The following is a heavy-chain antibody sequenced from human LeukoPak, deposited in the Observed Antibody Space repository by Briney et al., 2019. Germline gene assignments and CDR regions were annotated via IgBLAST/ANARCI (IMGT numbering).Heavy chain of an antibody. Sequence: ASVTVSCKASGYTFTSYGISWVRPAPGQGLEWMGWISAYNGNTNYAQKLQGRVTMTSDTSTSTAYMELRSLRSDDTAVYYCARELAPYNWNGATTVGDFAYWGQGTRFTVSS. D-gene: IGHD1-1*01. J-gene: IGHJ4*02. V-gene: IGHV1-18*01. CDR1: GYTFTSYG. CDR3: ARELAPYNWNGATTVGDFAY. CDR2: ISAYNGNT.